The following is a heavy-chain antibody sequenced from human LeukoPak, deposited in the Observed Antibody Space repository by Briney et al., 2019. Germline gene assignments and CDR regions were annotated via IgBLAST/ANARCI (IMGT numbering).Heavy chain of an antibody. CDR3: AKDGYSNYDPYYFDY. Sequence: GGSLRLSCAASGFTFSSYAMSWVRQAPGKGLEWVSAISGSGGSTYYADSVKGRFTISRDNSKNTLYLQMNSLRAEDTAVYYCAKDGYSNYDPYYFDYWGQGTLVTVSS. J-gene: IGHJ4*02. V-gene: IGHV3-23*01. D-gene: IGHD4-11*01. CDR1: GFTFSSYA. CDR2: ISGSGGST.